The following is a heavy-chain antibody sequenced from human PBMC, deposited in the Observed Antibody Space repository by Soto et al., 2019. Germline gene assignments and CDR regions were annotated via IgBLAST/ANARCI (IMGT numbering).Heavy chain of an antibody. CDR3: ARPIKTVGFLEWLPHAYYYYYYGMDV. CDR1: GFTFSSYA. CDR2: ISYDGSNK. J-gene: IGHJ6*02. V-gene: IGHV3-30-3*01. D-gene: IGHD3-3*01. Sequence: QVQLVESGGGVVQPGRSLRLSCAASGFTFSSYAMHWVRQAPGKGLEWVAVISYDGSNKYYADSVKGRFTISRDNSKNTVYLQMNRLRAEDTAVYYCARPIKTVGFLEWLPHAYYYYYYGMDVWGQGTTVTVSS.